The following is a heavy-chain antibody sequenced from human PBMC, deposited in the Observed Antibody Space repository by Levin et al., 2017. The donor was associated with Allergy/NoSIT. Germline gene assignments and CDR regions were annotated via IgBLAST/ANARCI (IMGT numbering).Heavy chain of an antibody. Sequence: GGSLRLSCAVSGFTFSNFEMNWVRQAPGKGLEWVSYISSSGSTIYYADSVKGRFTISRDNAKNSLYLQMNSLRAEDTAVYYCARGYWGMAYWGQGTPVTVSS. J-gene: IGHJ4*02. D-gene: IGHD7-27*01. CDR3: ARGYWGMAY. CDR2: ISSSGSTI. V-gene: IGHV3-48*03. CDR1: GFTFSNFE.